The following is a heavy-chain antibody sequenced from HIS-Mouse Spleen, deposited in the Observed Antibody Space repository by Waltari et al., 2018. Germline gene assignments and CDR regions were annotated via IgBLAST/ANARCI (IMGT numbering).Heavy chain of an antibody. V-gene: IGHV3-74*01. CDR2: INSDGSST. CDR1: AFTFSSDW. Sequence: EVQLVESGGGLVQPGGSLRLSCAASAFTFSSDWMHWVRQAPGTGLVWVSRINSDGSSTSYADSVKGRFTISRDNAKNTLYLQMNSLRAEDTAVYYCARDLELDAFDIWGQGTMVTVSS. D-gene: IGHD1-1*01. CDR3: ARDLELDAFDI. J-gene: IGHJ3*02.